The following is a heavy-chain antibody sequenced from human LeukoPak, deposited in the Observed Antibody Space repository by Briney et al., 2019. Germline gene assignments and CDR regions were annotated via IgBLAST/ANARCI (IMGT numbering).Heavy chain of an antibody. CDR1: GFTFSSYG. D-gene: IGHD3-10*01. CDR3: ARETWAGTYYYYMDV. Sequence: GGSLRLSCAASGFTFSSYGMHWVRQAPGKGLEWVAGIWYDGSNKYYGDSVKGRFTISRDNSKNTLYLQMNSLRAEDTAVYYCARETWAGTYYYYMDVWGKGTTVTVSS. CDR2: IWYDGSNK. V-gene: IGHV3-33*01. J-gene: IGHJ6*03.